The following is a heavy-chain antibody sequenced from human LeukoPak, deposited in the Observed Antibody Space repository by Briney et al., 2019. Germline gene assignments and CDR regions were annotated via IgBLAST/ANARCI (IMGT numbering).Heavy chain of an antibody. D-gene: IGHD3-10*01. CDR3: ARDGLLWFGFDY. Sequence: SETLSLTCAVYGGSFSGYYWSWIRQPPGKGLGWIGEINHSGSTNYNPSLKSRVTISVDTSKNQFSLKLSSVTAADTAVYYCARDGLLWFGFDYWGQGTLVTVSS. CDR2: INHSGST. J-gene: IGHJ4*02. V-gene: IGHV4-34*01. CDR1: GGSFSGYY.